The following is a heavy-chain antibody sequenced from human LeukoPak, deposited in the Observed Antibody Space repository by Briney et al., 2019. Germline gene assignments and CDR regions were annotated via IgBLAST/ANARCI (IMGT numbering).Heavy chain of an antibody. D-gene: IGHD2-2*01. J-gene: IGHJ4*02. CDR1: VYTFTDYY. Sequence: GASVKVSCKASVYTFTDYYLHWVRQAPGQGFEWMGWISPNSGDTNYAQKFQGRVTMTRDTSISTAHMEMSRLRSDDTAVYYCARANFLYCSSTTCLFDYWGQGTLVTVSS. V-gene: IGHV1-2*02. CDR2: ISPNSGDT. CDR3: ARANFLYCSSTTCLFDY.